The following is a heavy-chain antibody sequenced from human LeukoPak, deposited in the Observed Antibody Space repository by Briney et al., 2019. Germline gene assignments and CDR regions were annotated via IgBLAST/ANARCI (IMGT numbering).Heavy chain of an antibody. V-gene: IGHV4-59*01. CDR3: ARDSVYYDSCGYYSTELYFDY. CDR2: IYYSGST. J-gene: IGHJ4*02. D-gene: IGHD3-22*01. CDR1: GGSISSYY. Sequence: SETLSLTCTVSGGSISSYYWSWIRQPPGKGLEWIGYIYYSGSTSYNPSLKSRVTISVDTSKNQFSLKLSSVTAADTAVYYCARDSVYYDSCGYYSTELYFDYWGQGTLVTVSS.